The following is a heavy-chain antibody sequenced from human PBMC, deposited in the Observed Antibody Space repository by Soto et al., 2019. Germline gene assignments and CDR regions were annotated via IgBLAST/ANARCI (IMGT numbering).Heavy chain of an antibody. CDR1: GFSLSTSGMR. J-gene: IGHJ4*02. Sequence: GPTLVNPTQTLTLTCTFSGFSLSTSGMRVGWIRQPPGRALEWLAIIYWNDDKRYSPSLKSRLTITKDASKNQVVLTMTNMDPVDTATYYCAHREKYYFDYWGQGTLVTVSS. V-gene: IGHV2-5*01. CDR2: IYWNDDK. CDR3: AHREKYYFDY.